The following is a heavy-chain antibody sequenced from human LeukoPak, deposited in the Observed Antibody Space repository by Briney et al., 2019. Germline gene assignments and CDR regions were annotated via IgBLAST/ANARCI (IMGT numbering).Heavy chain of an antibody. CDR2: IIPIFGTA. Sequence: ASVKVSCKASGGTFISYAISWVRQAPGQGLEWMGGIIPIFGTANYAQKFQGRVTITADESTSTAYMELSSLRSEDTAVYYCAREDIKYYYDSSGYYYYYYGMDVWGQGTTVTVSS. D-gene: IGHD3-22*01. J-gene: IGHJ6*02. CDR1: GGTFISYA. V-gene: IGHV1-69*13. CDR3: AREDIKYYYDSSGYYYYYYGMDV.